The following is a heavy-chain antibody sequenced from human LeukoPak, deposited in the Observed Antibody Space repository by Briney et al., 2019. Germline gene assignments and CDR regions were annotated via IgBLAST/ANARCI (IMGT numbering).Heavy chain of an antibody. Sequence: KPSETLSLTCTVSGGSISSYYWSWIRQPPGKGLEWIGYIYYSGSTYYNPSLKSRVTMSVDTSKNQFSLKLSSVTAADTAVYYCARAGVVVVAAANFDYWGQGTLVTVSS. CDR2: IYYSGST. CDR3: ARAGVVVVAAANFDY. J-gene: IGHJ4*02. V-gene: IGHV4-59*12. CDR1: GGSISSYY. D-gene: IGHD2-15*01.